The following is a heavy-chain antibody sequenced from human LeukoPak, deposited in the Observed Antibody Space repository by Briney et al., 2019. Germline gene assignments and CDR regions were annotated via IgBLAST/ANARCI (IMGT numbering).Heavy chain of an antibody. CDR2: ISDDGGYT. D-gene: IGHD3-10*01. CDR1: GFTFSNYA. J-gene: IGHJ4*02. CDR3: AKGGYYYGASFDF. Sequence: PGGSLRLSCAASGFTFSNYAMTWVRQAPGKGLEWVSSISDDGGYTYYADSVKGRFTISRDNSKKTVYLEMNSLRGEDTAIYYWAKGGYYYGASFDFWGQGTLVTVSS. V-gene: IGHV3-23*01.